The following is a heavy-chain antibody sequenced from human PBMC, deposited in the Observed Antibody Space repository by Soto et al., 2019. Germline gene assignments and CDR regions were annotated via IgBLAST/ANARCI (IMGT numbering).Heavy chain of an antibody. CDR3: ARLGSIPGRRETIPFDH. CDR1: GFTFGTYW. Sequence: EVQLVESGGGLVQPGGSLRLSCAASGFTFGTYWMHWVRQAPGKGLMWVSRINTDGSITNYADSVKGRITISRDNAKNTLYLQLNSPRPDDTCVYYCARLGSIPGRRETIPFDHWGQGTLVTVSS. J-gene: IGHJ4*02. D-gene: IGHD1-1*01. CDR2: INTDGSIT. V-gene: IGHV3-74*01.